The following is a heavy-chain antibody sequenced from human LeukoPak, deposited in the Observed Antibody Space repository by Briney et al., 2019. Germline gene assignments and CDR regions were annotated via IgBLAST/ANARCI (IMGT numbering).Heavy chain of an antibody. J-gene: IGHJ4*02. CDR1: GYTFTGYY. Sequence: GASVKVSCKASGYTFTGYYMHWVRQAPGQGLEWMGWINPNSGGTNYAQKFQGRVTMTRDTSISTAYMELSRLRSDDTAVYYCARSPSQRWLQQGIDYWGQGTLVTVSS. CDR3: ARSPSQRWLQQGIDY. V-gene: IGHV1-2*02. CDR2: INPNSGGT. D-gene: IGHD5-24*01.